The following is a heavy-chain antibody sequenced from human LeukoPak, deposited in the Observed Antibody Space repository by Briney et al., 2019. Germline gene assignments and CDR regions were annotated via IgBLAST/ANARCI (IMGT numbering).Heavy chain of an antibody. CDR1: GFTFNDYW. Sequence: GGSLRLSCAASGFTFNDYWMTWVRQAPGKGLEWVAHIKQDGSEKYYVDSLKGRFTISRDNAKNSLFLQMNSLGAEHTAVYYCVRDCSSASLSSGCYYAMDVWGKGTTVTVSS. D-gene: IGHD2-2*01. CDR3: VRDCSSASLSSGCYYAMDV. V-gene: IGHV3-7*03. CDR2: IKQDGSEK. J-gene: IGHJ6*04.